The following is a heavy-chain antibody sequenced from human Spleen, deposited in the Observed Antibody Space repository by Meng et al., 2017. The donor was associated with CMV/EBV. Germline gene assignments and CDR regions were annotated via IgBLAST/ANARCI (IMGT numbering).Heavy chain of an antibody. J-gene: IGHJ4*02. D-gene: IGHD3-10*01. Sequence: GESLKISCVVSGFTFSSYWMSWVRQAPGKGLEWVAKIKDDGSEKYYVDSVKGRFTISRDNAKNSLYLQMNSLRADDTAVYYCARGPVGGTSGFDYWGQGTLVTVSS. CDR2: IKDDGSEK. CDR3: ARGPVGGTSGFDY. CDR1: GFTFSSYW. V-gene: IGHV3-7*01.